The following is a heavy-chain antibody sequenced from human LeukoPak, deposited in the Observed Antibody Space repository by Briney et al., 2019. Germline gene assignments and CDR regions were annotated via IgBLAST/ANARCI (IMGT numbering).Heavy chain of an antibody. CDR1: GYTFTTYS. J-gene: IGHJ3*02. Sequence: ASVKVSCKASGYTFTTYSITWVRQAPGQGLEWMGWISAYNGNTNYAQNLQGRVTVTTDTSTTTAYMELRSLRSDDTAVYYCARVNYYYDTSGSGAFDIWGQGTVVTVSS. CDR3: ARVNYYYDTSGSGAFDI. CDR2: ISAYNGNT. V-gene: IGHV1-18*01. D-gene: IGHD3-22*01.